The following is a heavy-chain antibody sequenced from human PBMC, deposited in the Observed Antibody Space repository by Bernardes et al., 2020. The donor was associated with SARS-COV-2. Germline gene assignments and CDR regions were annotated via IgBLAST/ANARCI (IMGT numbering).Heavy chain of an antibody. Sequence: GGSLILSCAASGFTFRSSAMSWVRQAPGQGLEWVSALSGSGGSPSYADSVKGRFTISRDNSKNTLYLQMNSLRAEDTAVYYCAKDPFYDFWSGYYLDYWGQGTLVTVS. V-gene: IGHV3-23*01. D-gene: IGHD3-3*01. J-gene: IGHJ4*02. CDR3: AKDPFYDFWSGYYLDY. CDR1: GFTFRSSA. CDR2: LSGSGGSP.